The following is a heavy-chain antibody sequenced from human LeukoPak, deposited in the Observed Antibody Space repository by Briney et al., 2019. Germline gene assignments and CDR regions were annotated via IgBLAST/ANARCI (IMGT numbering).Heavy chain of an antibody. CDR1: AYTFTNYY. CDR2: IYTSGDST. V-gene: IGHV1-46*01. Sequence: ASVSVSFKAPAYTFTNYYIHWVRQAPGQGREWMGGIYTSGDSTDYAQTFQGRVTMSADASTNTVYMELRSLTSGDTAIYYCARGRAMVVGVTGVPFDYWGQGTLVTVSS. J-gene: IGHJ4*02. D-gene: IGHD2-21*02. CDR3: ARGRAMVVGVTGVPFDY.